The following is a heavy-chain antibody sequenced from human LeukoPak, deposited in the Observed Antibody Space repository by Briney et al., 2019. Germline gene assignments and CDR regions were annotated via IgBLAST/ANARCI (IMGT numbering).Heavy chain of an antibody. V-gene: IGHV4-34*01. J-gene: IGHJ5*02. Sequence: KSSETLSLTCAVYGGSFSGYYWSWIRQPPGKGLEWIGEINHSGSTNYNPSLKSRVTISVDTSKNQFSLKLSSVTAADTAVYYCARGLITMIASNWFDPWGQGTLVTVSS. CDR1: GGSFSGYY. D-gene: IGHD3-22*01. CDR2: INHSGST. CDR3: ARGLITMIASNWFDP.